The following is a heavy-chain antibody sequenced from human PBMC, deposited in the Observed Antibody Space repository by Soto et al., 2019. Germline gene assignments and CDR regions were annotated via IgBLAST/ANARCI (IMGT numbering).Heavy chain of an antibody. Sequence: QVQLVQSGAEVRKPGSSVTVSCKASGGTFSNYAITWVRQAPGQGLEWMGGIIPIVGTGSYAQKFQGRVTITADEPTTTAYMELSSLRFEDSAVYYCAGVVILVPTAPAHYYYHMDVWGPGTTVTVSS. V-gene: IGHV1-69*01. CDR1: GGTFSNYA. CDR2: IIPIVGTG. D-gene: IGHD2-2*01. CDR3: AGVVILVPTAPAHYYYHMDV. J-gene: IGHJ6*02.